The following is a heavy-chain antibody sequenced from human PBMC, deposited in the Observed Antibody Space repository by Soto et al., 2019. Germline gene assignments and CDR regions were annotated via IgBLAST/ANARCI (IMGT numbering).Heavy chain of an antibody. CDR1: GGSISSSSYY. CDR3: ARQFQSRGYQLLWFDY. V-gene: IGHV4-39*01. D-gene: IGHD2-2*01. CDR2: IYYSGST. J-gene: IGHJ4*02. Sequence: QLQLQESGPGLVKPSETLSLTCTVSGGSISSSSYYWGWIRQPPGKGLEWIGSIYYSGSTYYNPSLKSRVTISVDTAKNQFSLKLSSVTAADTAVYYCARQFQSRGYQLLWFDYWGQGTLVTVSS.